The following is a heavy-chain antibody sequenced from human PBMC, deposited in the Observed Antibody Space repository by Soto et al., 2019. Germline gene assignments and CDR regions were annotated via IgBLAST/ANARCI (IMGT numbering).Heavy chain of an antibody. CDR1: GGSISSYY. CDR3: ARTLDRYHYYGSGSYYTNWFDP. D-gene: IGHD3-10*01. J-gene: IGHJ5*02. V-gene: IGHV4-59*01. Sequence: NPSETLSLTCTVSGGSISSYYWSWIRQPPGKGLEWIGYIYYSGSTNYNPSLKSRVTISVDTSKNQFSLKLSSVTAADTAVYYCARTLDRYHYYGSGSYYTNWFDPWGQGTLVTVSS. CDR2: IYYSGST.